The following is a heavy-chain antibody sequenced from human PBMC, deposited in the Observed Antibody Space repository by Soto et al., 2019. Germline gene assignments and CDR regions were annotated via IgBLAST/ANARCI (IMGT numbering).Heavy chain of an antibody. D-gene: IGHD3-22*01. V-gene: IGHV1-69*13. CDR1: GGTFSSYA. CDR2: IIPIFGTA. Sequence: EASVKVSCKASGGTFSSYAISWVRQAPGQGLEWMGGIIPIFGTANYAQKFQGRVTITADESTSTAYMELSSLRSEDTAVYYCARAGQDSSGYFPLYCGMDVWGQGTTVTVSS. J-gene: IGHJ6*02. CDR3: ARAGQDSSGYFPLYCGMDV.